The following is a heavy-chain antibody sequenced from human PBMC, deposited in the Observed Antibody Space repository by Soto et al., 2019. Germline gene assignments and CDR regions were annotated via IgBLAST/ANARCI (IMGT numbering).Heavy chain of an antibody. J-gene: IGHJ6*02. CDR3: ASNGESYYYYGMDV. D-gene: IGHD2-8*01. CDR2: IIPIFGTA. V-gene: IGHV1-69*12. CDR1: GGTFSSSA. Sequence: QVQLVQSGAEVKKPGSSVKVSCMASGGTFSSSAISGVRQAPGQGLEWMGGIIPIFGTAEYAQKFQGRVTITADESTSTDFMEVSSLRSEDTAVYYCASNGESYYYYGMDVWGQGTTVTVSS.